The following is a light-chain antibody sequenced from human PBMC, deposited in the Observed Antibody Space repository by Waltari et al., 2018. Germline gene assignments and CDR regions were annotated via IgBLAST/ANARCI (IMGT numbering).Light chain of an antibody. J-gene: IGLJ1*01. CDR2: RDI. V-gene: IGLV3-9*01. Sequence: SYELTDSISVSVALGQTAKIACGGDNIGSKSVHWSQQKPGQPPILVIYRDIRRPSGIPERFSGSNSGNTATLTISRAQVVDEADYFCQVWASGTYIFAGGTKLTVL. CDR3: QVWASGTYI. CDR1: NIGSKS.